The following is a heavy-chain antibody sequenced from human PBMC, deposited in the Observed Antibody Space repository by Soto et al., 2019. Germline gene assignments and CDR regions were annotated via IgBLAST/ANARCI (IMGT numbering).Heavy chain of an antibody. CDR2: ISAYNGNT. D-gene: IGHD3-3*01. CDR3: ARSIFGVVTPQGYYFDY. Sequence: ASVKVSCKASGGTFSSYGISWVRQAPGQGLEWMGWISAYNGNTNYAQKLQGRVTMTTDTSTSTAYMELRSLRSDDTAVYYCARSIFGVVTPQGYYFDYWGQGTLVTVSS. CDR1: GGTFSSYG. V-gene: IGHV1-18*01. J-gene: IGHJ4*02.